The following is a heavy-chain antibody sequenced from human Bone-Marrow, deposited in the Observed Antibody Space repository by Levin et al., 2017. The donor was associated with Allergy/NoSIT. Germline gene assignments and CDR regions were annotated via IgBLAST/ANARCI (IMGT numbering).Heavy chain of an antibody. Sequence: SGGSLRLSCAASGFTFSDYYMSWIRQAPGKGLEWVLDISERGSTIYYADSVKGRFIVSRDNAKKSLYLQMNSLRADDTAVYYCARNSPPGAFDPWGQGTLVTVSS. CDR3: ARNSPPGAFDP. CDR2: ISERGSTI. V-gene: IGHV3-11*01. J-gene: IGHJ5*02. CDR1: GFTFSDYY.